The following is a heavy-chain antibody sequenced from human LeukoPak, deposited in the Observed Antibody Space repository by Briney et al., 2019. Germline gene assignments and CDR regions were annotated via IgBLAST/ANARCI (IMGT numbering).Heavy chain of an antibody. Sequence: ASAMASCNPNRYNLTSYYMHWLRQAPVQGLECMGIINPSGGSTSYAQQFQGRVTMTRDTSTSTVYMELSSLRSEDTAVYYCARSGYGSGSRKGRTFDYWGQGTLVTVSS. D-gene: IGHD3-10*01. CDR3: ARSGYGSGSRKGRTFDY. CDR2: INPSGGST. J-gene: IGHJ4*02. CDR1: RYNLTSYY. V-gene: IGHV1-46*01.